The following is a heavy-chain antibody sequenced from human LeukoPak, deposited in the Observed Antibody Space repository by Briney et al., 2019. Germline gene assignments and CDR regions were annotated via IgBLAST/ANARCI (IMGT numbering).Heavy chain of an antibody. Sequence: GGSLGLSGTGSGFTFNNYVVHWVRQAPGKGLEWVAVISYDGSNKYYADSVKGRFTISRDNSKNTLYLQMNSLRAEDTAVYYCAKDSRSGRYSYFDYWGQGTLVTVSS. CDR1: GFTFNNYV. J-gene: IGHJ4*02. CDR2: ISYDGSNK. D-gene: IGHD3-10*01. CDR3: AKDSRSGRYSYFDY. V-gene: IGHV3-30*18.